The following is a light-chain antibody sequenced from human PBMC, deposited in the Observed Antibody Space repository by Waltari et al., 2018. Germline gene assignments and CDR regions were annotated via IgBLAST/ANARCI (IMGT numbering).Light chain of an antibody. J-gene: IGLJ2*01. CDR2: EVT. V-gene: IGLV2-14*01. Sequence: QSALTQPASVSGSPGQSITISCTGTSSDVGGYNYVSWYQHHPAQGPNPMIYEVTERPSGVSGRFSGSKSGNTASLTISGLQAEDEASYYCSSFTSGTTTVVFGGGTKLTVL. CDR3: SSFTSGTTTVV. CDR1: SSDVGGYNY.